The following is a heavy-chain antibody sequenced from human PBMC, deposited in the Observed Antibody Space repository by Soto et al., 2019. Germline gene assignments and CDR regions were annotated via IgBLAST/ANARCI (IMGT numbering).Heavy chain of an antibody. Sequence: GGSLRLSCAASGLTVSSNDMSWVRQAPGKGLECVSITYSAGNTYYADSVKGRFIISRDNAKNSLYLQMNSLRDEDTAVYYCARDDYCTNGVCYSIYGMDVWGQGTTVTVSS. V-gene: IGHV3-66*01. D-gene: IGHD2-8*01. J-gene: IGHJ6*02. CDR3: ARDDYCTNGVCYSIYGMDV. CDR1: GLTVSSND. CDR2: TYSAGNT.